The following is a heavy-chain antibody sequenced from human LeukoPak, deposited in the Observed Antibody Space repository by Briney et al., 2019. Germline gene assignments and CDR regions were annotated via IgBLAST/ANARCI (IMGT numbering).Heavy chain of an antibody. CDR2: IRSKTYGETT. D-gene: IGHD6-19*01. J-gene: IGHJ4*02. CDR1: GFTFGDNA. Sequence: GGSLRLSCTASGFTFGDNAMTWVRQAPGRGLEWVGFIRSKTYGETTEYAASAKGRFTISRDDSKSIAYLQMNSLKSEDTAVYYCTRGIAKTGMNCWGQGTLVTVSA. CDR3: TRGIAKTGMNC. V-gene: IGHV3-49*04.